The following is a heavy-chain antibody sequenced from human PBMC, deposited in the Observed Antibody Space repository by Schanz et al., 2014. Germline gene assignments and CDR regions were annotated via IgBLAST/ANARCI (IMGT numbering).Heavy chain of an antibody. J-gene: IGHJ4*02. CDR1: GFTFNSYA. Sequence: QVQLVESGGGVVQPGGSLRLSCAASGFTFNSYAFHWVRQAPGKGLEWVALISYDGNTKYYADSVKGRFTISRDNSKNTLYLQMNSLRADDTAVYYCARDLLVSHYDFGSGNDYWGQGTLVTVSS. V-gene: IGHV3-30-3*01. CDR2: ISYDGNTK. D-gene: IGHD3-3*01. CDR3: ARDLLVSHYDFGSGNDY.